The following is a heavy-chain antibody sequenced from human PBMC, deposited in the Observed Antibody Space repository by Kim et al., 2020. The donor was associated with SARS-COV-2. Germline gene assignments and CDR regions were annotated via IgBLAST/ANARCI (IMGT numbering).Heavy chain of an antibody. Sequence: LSLTCAASGFTFSSYGMHWVRQAPGKGLEWVAVIWYDGSNKYYADSVKGRFTISRDNSKNTLYLQMNSLRAEDTAVYYCAKDFGISYYYYGMDVWGQ. V-gene: IGHV3-33*06. J-gene: IGHJ6*02. CDR1: GFTFSSYG. D-gene: IGHD3-3*01. CDR3: AKDFGISYYYYGMDV. CDR2: IWYDGSNK.